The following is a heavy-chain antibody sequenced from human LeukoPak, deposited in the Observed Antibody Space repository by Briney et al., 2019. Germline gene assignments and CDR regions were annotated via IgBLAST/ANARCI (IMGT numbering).Heavy chain of an antibody. D-gene: IGHD5-12*01. CDR2: ISGSGGST. Sequence: PGGSLSLACPASGFTVSSYALSWVRQAPGKGLEWVSAISGSGGSTYYADSVKGRFTISRDNSKNTLYLQMNSLRAEDTAVYYCAKDGPLEIVSPVYDYFQLWPQGTRDTVSS. V-gene: IGHV3-23*01. CDR3: AKDGPLEIVSPVYDYFQL. CDR1: GFTVSSYA. J-gene: IGHJ1*01.